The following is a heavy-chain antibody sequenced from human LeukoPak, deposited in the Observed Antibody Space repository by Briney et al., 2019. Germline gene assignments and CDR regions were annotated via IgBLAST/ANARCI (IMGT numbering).Heavy chain of an antibody. CDR1: GYTFTSYG. V-gene: IGHV1-18*01. CDR3: ARDTGIQEPGIAAAGIIIYYYYGMDV. D-gene: IGHD6-13*01. CDR2: ISAYNGNT. Sequence: GASVKVSCKASGYTFTSYGISWVRQAPGQGLEWMGWISAYNGNTNYAQKLQGRVTMTTDTSTSTAYMELRSLRSDDTAVYYCARDTGIQEPGIAAAGIIIYYYYGMDVWGQGTTVTVSS. J-gene: IGHJ6*02.